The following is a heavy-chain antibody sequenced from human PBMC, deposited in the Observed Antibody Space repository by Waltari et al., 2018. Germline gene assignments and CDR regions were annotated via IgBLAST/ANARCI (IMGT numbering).Heavy chain of an antibody. CDR1: GGTFSSYA. J-gene: IGHJ4*02. CDR3: ARETTYYYDSSGYTTYDY. D-gene: IGHD3-22*01. Sequence: QVQLVQSGAEVKKPGSSVKVSCKASGGTFSSYAISWVRRAPGQGLEWMGGIIPILGIANYAQKCQGRVTITADKSTSTAYMELSSLRSEDTAVYYCARETTYYYDSSGYTTYDYWGQGTLVTVSS. CDR2: IIPILGIA. V-gene: IGHV1-69*10.